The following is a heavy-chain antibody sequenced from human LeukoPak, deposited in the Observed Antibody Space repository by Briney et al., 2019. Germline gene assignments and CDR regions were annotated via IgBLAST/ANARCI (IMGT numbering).Heavy chain of an antibody. V-gene: IGHV3-30-3*01. CDR1: GFTFGSYW. J-gene: IGHJ5*02. CDR3: ARQKGSSTWSSFDP. CDR2: ISYDGSYK. Sequence: GGSLRLSCAASGFTFGSYWMTWVRQAPGKGLEWVAVISYDGSYKYYADSVEGRFTISRDNSKNTLYLQMNSLRTEDTAVYYCARQKGSSTWSSFDPWGQGTLLTVSS. D-gene: IGHD6-13*01.